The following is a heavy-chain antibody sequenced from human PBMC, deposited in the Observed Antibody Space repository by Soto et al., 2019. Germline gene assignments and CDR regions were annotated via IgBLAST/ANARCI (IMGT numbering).Heavy chain of an antibody. V-gene: IGHV4-4*02. J-gene: IGHJ4*02. CDR3: ARDLPGNGLDFDT. D-gene: IGHD2-8*01. CDR2: IHHTGDT. CDR1: GDSITNNKW. Sequence: QVQLQESGPGLVKPSETLSLTCAVSGDSITNNKWWTWVRQPPAKGLEWIGEIHHTGDTHYNPSLKSRLTVSVDKSKNQFSLKLTSVTAADTAVDYCARDLPGNGLDFDTGGQGTLVTVSS.